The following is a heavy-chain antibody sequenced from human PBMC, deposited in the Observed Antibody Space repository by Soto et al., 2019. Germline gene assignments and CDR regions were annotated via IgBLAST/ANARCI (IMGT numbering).Heavy chain of an antibody. CDR3: ATGDLTAGELFSAS. J-gene: IGHJ5*02. Sequence: SETLSLTCTVSGGSISSYYWSWIRQPPGKGLEWIGYIYYSGSTNYNPSLKSRVTISVDTSKNQFSLKLSSVTAADTAVYYCATGDLTAGELFSASWGQGALVTVSS. D-gene: IGHD3-10*01. V-gene: IGHV4-59*08. CDR1: GGSISSYY. CDR2: IYYSGST.